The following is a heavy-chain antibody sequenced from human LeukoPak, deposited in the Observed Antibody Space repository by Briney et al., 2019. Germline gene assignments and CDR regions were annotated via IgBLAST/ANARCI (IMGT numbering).Heavy chain of an antibody. J-gene: IGHJ4*02. CDR3: AKARVGYYDSSVPHYFDY. V-gene: IGHV3-23*01. CDR1: GFTFSSYA. D-gene: IGHD3-22*01. Sequence: PGGSLRLSCAVSGFTFSSYAMSWVRQPPGKGLEWVSVISGSGGSTYYADSVKGRFTISRDNSKNTLYLQMNSLRAEDTAVYYYAKARVGYYDSSVPHYFDYWGQGTLVTVSS. CDR2: ISGSGGST.